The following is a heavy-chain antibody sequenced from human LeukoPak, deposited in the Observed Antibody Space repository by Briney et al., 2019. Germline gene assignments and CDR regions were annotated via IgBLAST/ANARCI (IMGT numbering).Heavy chain of an antibody. D-gene: IGHD3-3*01. CDR3: AKGVLRFLEWLFDY. Sequence: GGSLRLSCAASGFTFDDYAMHWVRQAPGKGLEWVSGISWNSGGIGYADSVKGRFTISRDNAKNSLYLQMNSLRAEDMALYYCAKGVLRFLEWLFDYWGQGTLVTVSS. J-gene: IGHJ4*02. CDR1: GFTFDDYA. V-gene: IGHV3-9*03. CDR2: ISWNSGGI.